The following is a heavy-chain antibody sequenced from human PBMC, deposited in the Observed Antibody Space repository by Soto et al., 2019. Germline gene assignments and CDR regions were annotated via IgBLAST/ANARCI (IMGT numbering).Heavy chain of an antibody. CDR1: GFTFNSYA. J-gene: IGHJ4*02. CDR3: AKSAGPSTSVAAFFDF. Sequence: GGSLRLSCAASGFTFNSYAMSWVRQAPGKGLEWVSIIGPSGGSTYYADSVKGRFTISRDNSKNTLYLQMSSLRAEDTAVYYCAKSAGPSTSVAAFFDFWGQGTLVTVSS. V-gene: IGHV3-23*01. CDR2: IGPSGGST. D-gene: IGHD6-19*01.